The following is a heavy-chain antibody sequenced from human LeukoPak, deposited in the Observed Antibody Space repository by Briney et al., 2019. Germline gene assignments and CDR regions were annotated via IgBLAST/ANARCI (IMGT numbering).Heavy chain of an antibody. D-gene: IGHD3-22*01. CDR3: ARGPSFYDSSGYYYIY. CDR2: INHSGST. V-gene: IGHV4-34*01. J-gene: IGHJ4*02. Sequence: PSETLSLTCAVYGGSFSGYYWSWIRQPPGKGLEWIGEINHSGSTNYNPSLKSRVTISVDTSKNQFSLRLSSVTAADTAVYYCARGPSFYDSSGYYYIYWGQGTLVTVSS. CDR1: GGSFSGYY.